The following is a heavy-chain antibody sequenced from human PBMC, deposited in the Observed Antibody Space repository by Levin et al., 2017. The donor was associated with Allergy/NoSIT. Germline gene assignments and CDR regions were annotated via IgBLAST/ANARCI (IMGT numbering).Heavy chain of an antibody. D-gene: IGHD6-6*01. J-gene: IGHJ4*02. CDR1: GFSFNNYA. CDR3: AKAHSSSSGYFDY. Sequence: GGSLRLSCAASGFSFNNYAMSWVRQTPGKGLEWVSGISGSGDNTYYADSVKGRFTISRATSKSTLFMQMNSLSAEDTAVYFCAKAHSSSSGYFDYWGQGTLVTVSS. CDR2: ISGSGDNT. V-gene: IGHV3-23*01.